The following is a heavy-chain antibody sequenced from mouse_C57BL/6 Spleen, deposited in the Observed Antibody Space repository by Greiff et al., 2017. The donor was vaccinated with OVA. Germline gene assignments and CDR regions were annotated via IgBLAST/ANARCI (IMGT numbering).Heavy chain of an antibody. Sequence: VQLQQSGPELVKPGASVKISCKASGYSFTGYYMHWVKQSSEKSLEWIGEINPSTGGTSYNQKFKGKATLTVDKSSSTAYMQLKSLTSEDSAVYYGASGATVVATRGNAMDYWGQGTSVTVSS. D-gene: IGHD1-1*01. CDR1: GYSFTGYY. V-gene: IGHV1-43*01. CDR2: INPSTGGT. J-gene: IGHJ4*01. CDR3: ASGATVVATRGNAMDY.